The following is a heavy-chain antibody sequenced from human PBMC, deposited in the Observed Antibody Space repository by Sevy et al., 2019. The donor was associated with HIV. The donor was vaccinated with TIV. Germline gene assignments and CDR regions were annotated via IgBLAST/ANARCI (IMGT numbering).Heavy chain of an antibody. D-gene: IGHD3-10*01. V-gene: IGHV3-30-3*01. J-gene: IGHJ4*01. CDR2: YDGDID. Sequence: GGSLRLSCAGSRFTFNKYTIYWVRQAPGKGLEWVAYDGDIDDYADSLKGRFTISRDNSKNTLYLQMNSLRAEDSAVYYCAIDQKMGLYIDYWGHGTLVTVSS. CDR1: RFTFNKYT. CDR3: AIDQKMGLYIDY.